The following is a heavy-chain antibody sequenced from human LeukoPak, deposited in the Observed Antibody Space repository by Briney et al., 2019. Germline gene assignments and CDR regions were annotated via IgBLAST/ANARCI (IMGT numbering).Heavy chain of an antibody. CDR2: INHSGST. J-gene: IGHJ4*02. Sequence: PSETLSLTCAVYGGSFSGYYWSWIRQPPGKGLEWIGEINHSGSTYYNPSLKSRVTISVDTSKNHFSLKMSSVTAADTAVYYCARATGDGTAFFRQWGQGTLVTVSS. CDR1: GGSFSGYY. V-gene: IGHV4-34*01. D-gene: IGHD1-7*01. CDR3: ARATGDGTAFFRQ.